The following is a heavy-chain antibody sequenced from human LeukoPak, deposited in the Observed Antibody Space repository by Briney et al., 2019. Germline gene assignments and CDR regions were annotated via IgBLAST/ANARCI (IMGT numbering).Heavy chain of an antibody. CDR1: GFTFSNYG. CDR2: IRYDGSNK. V-gene: IGHV3-30*02. J-gene: IGHJ6*03. CDR3: AKVKQQLVLYYYMDV. Sequence: GGTLRLSCAASGFTFSNYGMHWVRQAPGKGLEWVTFIRYDGSNKYYADSVKGRFTISRDNFKNTLYLQMNSLRAEDTAVYYCAKVKQQLVLYYYMDVWGKGTTVTISS. D-gene: IGHD6-13*01.